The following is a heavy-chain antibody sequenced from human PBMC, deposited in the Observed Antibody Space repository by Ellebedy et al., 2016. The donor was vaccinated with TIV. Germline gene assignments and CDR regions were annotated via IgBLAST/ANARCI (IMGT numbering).Heavy chain of an antibody. CDR3: ARKGITKIGGVMALLDF. V-gene: IGHV1-8*03. J-gene: IGHJ4*02. Sequence: AASVKVSCKASGYIFNSYDITWVRHATGQGLEWMGWVNPHTGETAYAQKFQGRVTITRDTSRSTAYMELSSLRSDDTAMYYCARKGITKIGGVMALLDFWGQGTLVTGSS. CDR2: VNPHTGET. D-gene: IGHD3-10*01. CDR1: GYIFNSYD.